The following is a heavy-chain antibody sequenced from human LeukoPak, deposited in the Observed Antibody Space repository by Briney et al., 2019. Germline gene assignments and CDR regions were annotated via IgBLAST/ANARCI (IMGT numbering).Heavy chain of an antibody. CDR2: IYTSGGT. CDR1: GGSISSYY. CDR3: ARAYGDYAWFDP. D-gene: IGHD4-17*01. Sequence: SETLSLTCTVSGGSISSYYWSWIRQPPGKGLEWMGRIYTSGGTNYNPSLKSRVTMSVDTYKHQFSLQLSSVTAADTAVYYCARAYGDYAWFDPWGPGTLVTVSS. V-gene: IGHV4-4*07. J-gene: IGHJ5*02.